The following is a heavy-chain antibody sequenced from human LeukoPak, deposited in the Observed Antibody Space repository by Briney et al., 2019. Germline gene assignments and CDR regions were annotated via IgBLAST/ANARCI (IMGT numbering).Heavy chain of an antibody. CDR1: GGSIRNFY. V-gene: IGHV4-59*08. CDR3: ARGPGVGYYYYYYGMDV. Sequence: PSETLSLTCTVSGGSIRNFYWSWIRQPPGKGLEWIGYIHYSGSTKYNPSLKSRVTISLDTSKNQFSLKLSPVTAADTAVYYCARGPGVGYYYYYYGMDVWGQGTTVTVSS. J-gene: IGHJ6*02. D-gene: IGHD3-10*01. CDR2: IHYSGST.